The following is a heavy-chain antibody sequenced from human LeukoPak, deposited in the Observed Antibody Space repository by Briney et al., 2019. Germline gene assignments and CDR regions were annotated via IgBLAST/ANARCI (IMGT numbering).Heavy chain of an antibody. J-gene: IGHJ4*02. Sequence: PGGSLRLSCAASGFTFSSYAMSWIRQPPGKGLEWIGYIYYSGSTNYNPSLKSRVTISVDTSKNQFSLKLSSVTAADTAVYYCARAGWGIVGGFDYWGQGTLVTVSS. D-gene: IGHD2-15*01. CDR3: ARAGWGIVGGFDY. CDR1: GFTFSSYA. CDR2: IYYSGST. V-gene: IGHV4-59*01.